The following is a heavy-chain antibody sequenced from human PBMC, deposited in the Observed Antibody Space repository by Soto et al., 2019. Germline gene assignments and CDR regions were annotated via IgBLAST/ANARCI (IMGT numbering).Heavy chain of an antibody. V-gene: IGHV4-59*01. CDR3: ASQYYYDSSGSQTFDY. D-gene: IGHD3-22*01. CDR2: IYYGGGT. Sequence: SETLSLTCTVSGGSISSYYWNWIRQPPGKGLEWIGDIYYGGGTNYNPSLKSRVTLSVDTSKNQFSLKLSSVTAADTAVYYCASQYYYDSSGSQTFDYWVQGTQVTVSS. J-gene: IGHJ4*02. CDR1: GGSISSYY.